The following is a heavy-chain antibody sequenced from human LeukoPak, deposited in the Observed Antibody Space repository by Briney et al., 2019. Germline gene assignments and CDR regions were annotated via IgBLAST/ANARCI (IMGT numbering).Heavy chain of an antibody. J-gene: IGHJ4*02. CDR2: LSTRSGII. CDR3: ARDKDFGFDY. CDR1: GITFSSFS. D-gene: IGHD3-10*01. Sequence: PGGSLRLSCAASGITFSSFSMNWVRQAPGKGLEWVSYLSTRSGIISYADSVKGRFTISRDDAKNSLYLQMNSLRDEDTAVYYCARDKDFGFDYWGQGTLVTVSS. V-gene: IGHV3-48*02.